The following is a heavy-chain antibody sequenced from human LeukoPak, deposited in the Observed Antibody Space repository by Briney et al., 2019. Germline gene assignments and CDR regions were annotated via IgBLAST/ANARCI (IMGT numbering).Heavy chain of an antibody. D-gene: IGHD3-22*01. Sequence: ASVKVSCKAFGGSFNSYVITWVRQAPGQGLEWMGRIIPILNVANFAQKFQGRVTITADKSTNTAHMELSSLRSEDTAVYYCTREGVYSPDGSGYHRDAFDIWGQGTVVTVSS. J-gene: IGHJ3*02. CDR1: GGSFNSYV. V-gene: IGHV1-69*04. CDR3: TREGVYSPDGSGYHRDAFDI. CDR2: IIPILNVA.